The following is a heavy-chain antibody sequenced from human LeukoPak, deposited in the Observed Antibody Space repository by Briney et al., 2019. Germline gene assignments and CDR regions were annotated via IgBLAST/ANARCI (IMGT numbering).Heavy chain of an antibody. CDR2: IGIRGDT. V-gene: IGHV3-13*01. Sequence: RGSLRLSCAASGFTFIDYDMHWVRQVIGKGLEWASAIGIRGDTHYSGSVKGRFTISRENAESSLYLQMNSLRAEDTAVYYCARGGIQVSGIDEFDYWGQGTLVTVSS. D-gene: IGHD6-19*01. J-gene: IGHJ4*02. CDR3: ARGGIQVSGIDEFDY. CDR1: GFTFIDYD.